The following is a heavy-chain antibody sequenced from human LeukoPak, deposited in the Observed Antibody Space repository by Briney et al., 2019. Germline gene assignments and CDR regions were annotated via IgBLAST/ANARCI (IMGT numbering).Heavy chain of an antibody. CDR2: MNPNSGNT. V-gene: IGHV1-8*03. D-gene: IGHD5-12*01. Sequence: ASVKVSCKASGYTFTSYDINWVRQATGQGLEWMGWMNPNSGNTGYAQKFQGRVTITRNTSISTAYMELSSLRSEDTAVYYCARESEAYSGYTFDYWGQGTLVTVSS. J-gene: IGHJ4*02. CDR3: ARESEAYSGYTFDY. CDR1: GYTFTSYD.